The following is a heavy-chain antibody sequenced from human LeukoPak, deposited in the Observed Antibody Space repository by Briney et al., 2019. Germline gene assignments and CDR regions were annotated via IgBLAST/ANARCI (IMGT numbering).Heavy chain of an antibody. CDR3: ARAFHYYDSSAESGYFDY. CDR1: GYTFTGYC. CDR2: INPNSGGT. Sequence: ASVKVSCKAPGYTFTGYCMHWVRQAPGQGLEWMGWINPNSGGTNYAQKFQGWVTMTRDTSISTAYMELSRLRSDDTAVYYCARAFHYYDSSAESGYFDYWGQGTLVTVSS. J-gene: IGHJ4*02. D-gene: IGHD3-22*01. V-gene: IGHV1-2*04.